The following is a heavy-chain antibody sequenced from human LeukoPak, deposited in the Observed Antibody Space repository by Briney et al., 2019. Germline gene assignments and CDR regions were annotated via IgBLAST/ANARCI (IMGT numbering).Heavy chain of an antibody. V-gene: IGHV4-39*01. Sequence: SETLSLTCTFSGGSISTNGYYWGWIRQPPGKGLEWIGSIYYSGSTYFNPSLKSRVTISIDMSKNQFSLKLSSVTAADTAVYYCARRWEVWGSYRSYFDPWGQGTLVTVSS. CDR1: GGSISTNGYY. CDR3: ARRWEVWGSYRSYFDP. D-gene: IGHD3-16*01. CDR2: IYYSGST. J-gene: IGHJ5*02.